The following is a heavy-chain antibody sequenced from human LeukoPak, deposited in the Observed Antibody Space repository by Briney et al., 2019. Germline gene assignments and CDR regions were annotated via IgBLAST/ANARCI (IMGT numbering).Heavy chain of an antibody. V-gene: IGHV3-20*04. Sequence: PGGSLRLSCAASGFTFDDYAMSWVRQAPGKGLEWVSGINWNGGSTGYADSVKGRFTISRDNAKKSLYLQMNSLRAEDTALYYCARASSGWYLDAFDIWGQGTMVTVSS. CDR2: INWNGGST. J-gene: IGHJ3*02. D-gene: IGHD6-19*01. CDR1: GFTFDDYA. CDR3: ARASSGWYLDAFDI.